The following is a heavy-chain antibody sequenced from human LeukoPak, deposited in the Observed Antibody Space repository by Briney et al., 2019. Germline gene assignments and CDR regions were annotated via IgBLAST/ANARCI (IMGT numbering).Heavy chain of an antibody. CDR1: GYTFTGYY. Sequence: ASVKVSCKASGYTFTGYYMHWVRQAPGQGLEWMGWINPNSGGTNYAQKFQGRVTMTRDTSISTAYMELSRLRSDGTAVYYCAREAQGYGETGAFDIWGQGTMVTVSS. CDR2: INPNSGGT. D-gene: IGHD4-17*01. V-gene: IGHV1-2*02. J-gene: IGHJ3*02. CDR3: AREAQGYGETGAFDI.